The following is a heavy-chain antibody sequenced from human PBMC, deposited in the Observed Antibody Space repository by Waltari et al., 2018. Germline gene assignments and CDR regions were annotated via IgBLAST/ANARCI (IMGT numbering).Heavy chain of an antibody. CDR2: IVLSFGTA. CDR1: GGTFSSYA. Sequence: QVQLVQSGAEVKKPGSSVKVSCKASGGTFSSYAISWVRQAPGAGLEWMGGIVLSFGTANYAQKVQGIATITAAESTSTAYMEMSSLRSEDTAVYYCARRGIAAAGEGDWYFDLWGRGTLVTVSS. CDR3: ARRGIAAAGEGDWYFDL. J-gene: IGHJ2*01. D-gene: IGHD6-13*01. V-gene: IGHV1-69*01.